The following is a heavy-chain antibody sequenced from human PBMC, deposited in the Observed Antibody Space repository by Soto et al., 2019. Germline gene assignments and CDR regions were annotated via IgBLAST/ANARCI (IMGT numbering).Heavy chain of an antibody. CDR2: INPSGGST. Sequence: ASVKASCKASGYTFTSYYIHWVRQAPGQGLEWMGIINPSGGSTSYAQKFQGRVTMTRDTSTSTVYMELSSLRSEDTAVYYCARDRNYYDSSGYIVIFDYWGQGTLVTVSS. D-gene: IGHD3-22*01. CDR3: ARDRNYYDSSGYIVIFDY. J-gene: IGHJ4*02. V-gene: IGHV1-46*01. CDR1: GYTFTSYY.